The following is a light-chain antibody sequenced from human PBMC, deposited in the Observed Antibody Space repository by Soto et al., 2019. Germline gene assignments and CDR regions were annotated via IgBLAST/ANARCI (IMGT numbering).Light chain of an antibody. CDR2: DAS. CDR3: QQYNNWPYT. J-gene: IGKJ2*01. CDR1: QSISNF. V-gene: IGKV3-11*01. Sequence: EIVLTQSPATLSLSPGERATLSCRASQSISNFLAWYQQKPGQAPRLLIYDASKRATDIPDRFIGSGSGTEFTLTINSLQSEDYAVYFCQQYNNWPYTFGQGTKVDIK.